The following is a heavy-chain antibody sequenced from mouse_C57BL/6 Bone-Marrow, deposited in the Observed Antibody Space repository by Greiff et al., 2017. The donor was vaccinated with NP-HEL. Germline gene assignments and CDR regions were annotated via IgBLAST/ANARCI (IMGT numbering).Heavy chain of an antibody. V-gene: IGHV7-3*01. D-gene: IGHD3-3*01. CDR3: ARSPWGHY. CDR1: GFTFTDYY. CDR2: IRNNANGYTT. J-gene: IGHJ2*01. Sequence: DVKLVESGGGLVQPGGSLSLSCAASGFTFTDYYMSWVRQPPGKALEWLGFIRNNANGYTTEYSASVKGRFTISRDNSQSNLYLQRNALRAEDSATYYCARSPWGHYWGQGTTLTVSS.